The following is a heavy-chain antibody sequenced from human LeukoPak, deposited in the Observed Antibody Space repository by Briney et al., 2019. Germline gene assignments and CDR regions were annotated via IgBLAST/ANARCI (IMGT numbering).Heavy chain of an antibody. Sequence: GASVKVSCKASGYTFTGYYMHWVRQAPGQGLEWMGWISAYNGNTNYAQKLQGRVTMTTDTSTSTAYMELRSLRSDDTAVYYCARDRGHVLLWFGEPDYYYYGMDVWGQGTTVTVSS. J-gene: IGHJ6*02. V-gene: IGHV1-18*04. CDR3: ARDRGHVLLWFGEPDYYYYGMDV. CDR1: GYTFTGYY. D-gene: IGHD3-10*01. CDR2: ISAYNGNT.